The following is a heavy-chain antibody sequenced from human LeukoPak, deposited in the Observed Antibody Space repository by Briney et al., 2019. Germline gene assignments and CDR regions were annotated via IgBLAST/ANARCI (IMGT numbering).Heavy chain of an antibody. J-gene: IGHJ3*02. CDR3: ARGSRFDWNDVGVYAFDI. CDR2: INHSGST. Sequence: SETLSLTCAVYGGSFSGYYWSWIRQPPGKGLEWIGEINHSGSTNYNPSLKSRVTISVDTSKNQFSLKLSSVTAAGTAVYYCARGSRFDWNDVGVYAFDIWGQGTMVTVSS. CDR1: GGSFSGYY. V-gene: IGHV4-34*01. D-gene: IGHD1-1*01.